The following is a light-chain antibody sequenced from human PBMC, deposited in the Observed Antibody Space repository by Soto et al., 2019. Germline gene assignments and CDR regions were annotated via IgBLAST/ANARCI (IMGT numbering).Light chain of an antibody. V-gene: IGLV2-8*01. Sequence: QSALTQPPSASGSPGQSVTISCTGTSSDVGGYNYVSWYQHHPGKAPKLIIYEVYKRPSGVPDRFSGSKSGNTAALTVSGLQAEDEADYYCRSYVGPTSYVSGTGTKVTVL. CDR1: SSDVGGYNY. CDR2: EVY. J-gene: IGLJ1*01. CDR3: RSYVGPTSYV.